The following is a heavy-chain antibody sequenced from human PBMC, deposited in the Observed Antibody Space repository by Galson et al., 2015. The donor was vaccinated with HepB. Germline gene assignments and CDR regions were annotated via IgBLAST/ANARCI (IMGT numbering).Heavy chain of an antibody. J-gene: IGHJ4*02. V-gene: IGHV4-39*07. D-gene: IGHD2-15*01. CDR2: IYYSGST. CDR1: GGSISSSNYY. Sequence: SETLSLTCTVSGGSISSSNYYWGWIRQPPGKGLEWIGSIYYSGSTYYNPSLKSRVTISEDTSKNQFSLKLSSVTAADTAVYYCARVGGGSWGGYFDYWGQGTLVTVSS. CDR3: ARVGGGSWGGYFDY.